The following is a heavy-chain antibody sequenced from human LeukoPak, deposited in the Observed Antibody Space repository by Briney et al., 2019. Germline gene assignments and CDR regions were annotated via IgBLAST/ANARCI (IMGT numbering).Heavy chain of an antibody. J-gene: IGHJ5*02. CDR1: GLTLSGST. D-gene: IGHD1-26*01. Sequence: GGSLRLSCAASGLTLSGSTIHWVRQASGKGLDWVGRIRDKGNNDATTYAASVKGRFTISRDDSKNTAYLQMNSLKTEDTAIYYCTTPFSGTSNIAWGQGTLVTVS. V-gene: IGHV3-73*01. CDR2: IRDKGNNDAT. CDR3: TTPFSGTSNIA.